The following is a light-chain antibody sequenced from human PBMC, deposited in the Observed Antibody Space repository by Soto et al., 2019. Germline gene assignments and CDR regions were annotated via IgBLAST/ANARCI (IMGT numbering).Light chain of an antibody. Sequence: AIQMTQSPSSPSSSVGARVTITCRASQGIRNDLGWYQQKPGKAPKLLIYAASSLQSGVPPRFSGSGSGTDFTLNISSLQPEDFATYYCLQDYNYPFAFGPGNKVDI. CDR2: AAS. J-gene: IGKJ3*01. CDR3: LQDYNYPFA. V-gene: IGKV1-6*01. CDR1: QGIRND.